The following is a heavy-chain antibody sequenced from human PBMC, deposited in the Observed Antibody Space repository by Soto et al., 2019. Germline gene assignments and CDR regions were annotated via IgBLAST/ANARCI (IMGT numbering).Heavy chain of an antibody. V-gene: IGHV3-23*01. CDR1: GFTFSSYA. Sequence: GGSLRLSCAASGFTFSSYAMSWVHQAPGKGLEWVSGISGSGGSTYYADSVKGRFTISRDNSKNTLYLQMNSLRAEDTAVYYCAKKDDYIWGSSYWGQGTLVTVSS. D-gene: IGHD3-16*01. CDR3: AKKDDYIWGSSY. J-gene: IGHJ4*02. CDR2: ISGSGGST.